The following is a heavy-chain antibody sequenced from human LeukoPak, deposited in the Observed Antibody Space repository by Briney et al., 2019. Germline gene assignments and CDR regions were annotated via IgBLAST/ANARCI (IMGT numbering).Heavy chain of an antibody. CDR1: GFTFSTYN. D-gene: IGHD1-26*01. Sequence: GGSLRLSCAASGFTFSTYNMNWVRQAPGKRLEWVSSITSSGRYIYYADSVKGRFTISRDNAKNSLYLQMDSLRAEDTAVYYCARDPYSGNYYAYYYYYMDVWGKGTTVTVSS. CDR3: ARDPYSGNYYAYYYYYMDV. J-gene: IGHJ6*03. CDR2: ITSSGRYI. V-gene: IGHV3-21*01.